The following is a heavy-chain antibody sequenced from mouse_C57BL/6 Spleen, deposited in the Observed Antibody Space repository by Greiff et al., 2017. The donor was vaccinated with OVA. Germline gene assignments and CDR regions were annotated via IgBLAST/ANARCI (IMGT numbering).Heavy chain of an antibody. CDR1: GFTFSDYG. CDR2: ISSGCSTT. J-gene: IGHJ3*01. CDR3: ARPIYEGYDFAD. D-gene: IGHD2-2*01. V-gene: IGHV5-17*01. Sequence: EVKLMESGGGLVKPGGSLKLSCAASGFTFSDYGMHWVRQAPEKGLEWVAHISSGCSTTYYADTVKGRFTISRDNAKNTRFLQMTSLRSEDTAVYYCARPIYEGYDFADWGQGTLVTVSS.